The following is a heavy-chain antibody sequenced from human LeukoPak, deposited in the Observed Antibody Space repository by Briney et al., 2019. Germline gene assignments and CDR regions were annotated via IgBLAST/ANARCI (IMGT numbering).Heavy chain of an antibody. CDR3: ARESIYGDYGH. Sequence: NPSQTLSLTCTVSGGSISSGSYYWSWIRQPAGKGLEWIGRIYTSGSNNYNPSLKSRVTISVDTSKNQFSLKLSAVTAADTAVYYCARESIYGDYGHWGQGTLVTVSS. V-gene: IGHV4-61*02. J-gene: IGHJ4*02. D-gene: IGHD4-17*01. CDR1: GGSISSGSYY. CDR2: IYTSGSN.